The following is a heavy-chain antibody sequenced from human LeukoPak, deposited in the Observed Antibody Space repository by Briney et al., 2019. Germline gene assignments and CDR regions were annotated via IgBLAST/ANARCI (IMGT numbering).Heavy chain of an antibody. CDR1: GFTFSRYG. D-gene: IGHD3-22*01. Sequence: GGSLRLSCAASGFTFSRYGMHWVRQAPGKGLEWVAVIWYDGSNKYYAESVKGRFTISRDNSKKTLYLQMNSLRAEDTAVYYCARDYYYDSSGSPLDYWGQGTLVTVSS. V-gene: IGHV3-33*01. CDR2: IWYDGSNK. J-gene: IGHJ4*02. CDR3: ARDYYYDSSGSPLDY.